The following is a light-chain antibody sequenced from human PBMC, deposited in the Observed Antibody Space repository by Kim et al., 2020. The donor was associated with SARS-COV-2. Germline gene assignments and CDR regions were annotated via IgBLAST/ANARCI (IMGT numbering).Light chain of an antibody. CDR2: DVS. CDR3: SSYTSSSRV. Sequence: QSSLPPPSSFSGSPGQSITISCTGTSSDVGGYNYVSWYQQHPGKAPKLMIYDVSKRPSGVSNRFSGSKSGNTASLTISGLQAEDEADYYCSSYTSSSRVFGGGTQLTVL. J-gene: IGLJ3*02. CDR1: SSDVGGYNY. V-gene: IGLV2-14*01.